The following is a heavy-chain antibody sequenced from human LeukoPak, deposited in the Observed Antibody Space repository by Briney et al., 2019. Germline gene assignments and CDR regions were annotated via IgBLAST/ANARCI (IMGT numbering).Heavy chain of an antibody. Sequence: ASVKVSCKASGYTFTSHPISWVRQAPGQGLEWMGWISAYNGDTKYAQKFQGRVTMTRNTSISTAYMELSSLRSEDTAVYYCARYNVLLWFGPDYWGQGTLVTVSS. CDR2: ISAYNGDT. V-gene: IGHV1-18*01. J-gene: IGHJ4*02. CDR3: ARYNVLLWFGPDY. D-gene: IGHD3-10*01. CDR1: GYTFTSHP.